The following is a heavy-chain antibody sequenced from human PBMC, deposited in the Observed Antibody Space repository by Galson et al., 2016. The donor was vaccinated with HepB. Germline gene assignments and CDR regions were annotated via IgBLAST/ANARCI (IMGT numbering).Heavy chain of an antibody. D-gene: IGHD4-11*01. CDR2: ISSSSSYI. Sequence: LEWVSFISSSSSYIYYADSVKGRFTISRDNAKNSLYLQMNSLRAEDTAVYYCASGLLYVLTTGADYWGQGTLVTVSS. J-gene: IGHJ4*02. V-gene: IGHV3-21*01. CDR3: ASGLLYVLTTGADY.